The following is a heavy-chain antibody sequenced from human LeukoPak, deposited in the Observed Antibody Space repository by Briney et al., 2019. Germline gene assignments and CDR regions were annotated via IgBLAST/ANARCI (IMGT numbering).Heavy chain of an antibody. CDR2: FDPEDGET. Sequence: ASVKVSCKVSGYTLTELSMHWVRQAPGKGLAWMGGFDPEDGETIYAQKFQGRVTMTEDTSTDTAYMELSSLRSEDTAVYYCATWEGTVTTRWFDPWGQGTLVTVSS. J-gene: IGHJ5*02. CDR3: ATWEGTVTTRWFDP. D-gene: IGHD4-17*01. V-gene: IGHV1-24*01. CDR1: GYTLTELS.